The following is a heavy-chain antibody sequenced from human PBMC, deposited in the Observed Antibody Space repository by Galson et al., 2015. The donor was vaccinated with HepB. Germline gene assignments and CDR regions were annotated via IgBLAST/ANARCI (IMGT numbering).Heavy chain of an antibody. D-gene: IGHD5-12*01. CDR2: IDPSDSYT. CDR3: ARHGGGSGYDYHNWFDP. CDR1: GYSFTSYW. Sequence: QSGAEVKKPGESLRISCKGSGYSFTSYWISWVRQMPGKGLEWMGRIDPSDSYTNYSPSFQGHVTISADKSISTAYLQWSSLKASDTAMYYCARHGGGSGYDYHNWFDPWGQGTLVTVSS. V-gene: IGHV5-10-1*01. J-gene: IGHJ5*02.